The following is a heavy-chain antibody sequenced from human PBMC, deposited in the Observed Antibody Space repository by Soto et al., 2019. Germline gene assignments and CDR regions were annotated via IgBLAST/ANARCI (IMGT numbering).Heavy chain of an antibody. Sequence: SVKVSCKASGGTFSSYAISWVRQAPGQGLEWMGGIIPIFGTANYAQKFQGRVTITADESTSTAYMELSSLRSEDTAVYYCARSRGIAAHSYYFDYWGQGTLVTVSS. CDR1: GGTFSSYA. J-gene: IGHJ4*02. CDR2: IIPIFGTA. V-gene: IGHV1-69*13. D-gene: IGHD6-13*01. CDR3: ARSRGIAAHSYYFDY.